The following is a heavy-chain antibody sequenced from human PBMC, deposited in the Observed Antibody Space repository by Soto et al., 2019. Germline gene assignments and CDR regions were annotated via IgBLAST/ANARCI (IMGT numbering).Heavy chain of an antibody. CDR2: IFSNDEK. CDR1: GFSLSNAGLG. V-gene: IGHV2-26*04. D-gene: IGHD6-13*01. Sequence: QVTVKESGPVLVKPTETLTLTCTVSGFSLSNAGLGVSWIRQPPGKALEWLAHIFSNDEKSYSTSLKSRLTISNDPTNRHVVLIMTNTDPVDTATYYCASTYSTSWYWFDPWGQGTLVTVSS. CDR3: ASTYSTSWYWFDP. J-gene: IGHJ5*02.